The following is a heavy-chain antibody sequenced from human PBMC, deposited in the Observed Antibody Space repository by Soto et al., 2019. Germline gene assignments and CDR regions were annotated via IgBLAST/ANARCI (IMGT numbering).Heavy chain of an antibody. CDR3: AREPSYCSGGSCMDWYFDL. CDR1: GGSISSSSYY. Sequence: ETLSLTCTVSGGSISSSSYYWGWIRQPPGKGLEWIGSIYYSGSTYYNPSLKSRVTISVDTSKNQFSLKLSSVTAADTAVYYCAREPSYCSGGSCMDWYFDLWGRGTLVTVSS. J-gene: IGHJ2*01. V-gene: IGHV4-39*07. CDR2: IYYSGST. D-gene: IGHD2-15*01.